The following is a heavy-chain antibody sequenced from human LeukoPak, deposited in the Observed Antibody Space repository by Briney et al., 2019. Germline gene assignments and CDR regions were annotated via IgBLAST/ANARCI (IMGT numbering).Heavy chain of an antibody. CDR1: GFTFSGYG. CDR2: ISGNGGDT. CDR3: TTHLPYNY. V-gene: IGHV3-23*01. Sequence: GGSLRLSSAASGFTFSGYGMSWVRQAPGKGLEWVSTISGNGGDTYYADSVKGRFTISRDNSKNTLYLQMNSLKTEDTAVYYCTTHLPYNYWGQGTLVTVSS. J-gene: IGHJ4*02. D-gene: IGHD1-14*01.